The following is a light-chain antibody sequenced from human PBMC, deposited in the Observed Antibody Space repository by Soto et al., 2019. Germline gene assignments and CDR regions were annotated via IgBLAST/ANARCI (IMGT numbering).Light chain of an antibody. J-gene: IGLJ2*01. Sequence: QSALTQPASVSGSPGQSITISCTGSSSDVGSYNLVSWYQQHPGKAPKLMIYEGYKRPSGVSNRFSGSKSGNTASLTISGXXXXXXXXXXCCSYAGSSTVVFGGGTKLTV. V-gene: IGLV2-23*01. CDR3: CSYAGSSTVV. CDR2: EGY. CDR1: SSDVGSYNL.